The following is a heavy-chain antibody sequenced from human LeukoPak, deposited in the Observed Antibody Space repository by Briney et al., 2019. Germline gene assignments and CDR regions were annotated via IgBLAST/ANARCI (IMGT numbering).Heavy chain of an antibody. D-gene: IGHD2-15*01. V-gene: IGHV4-59*01. CDR1: GGSTSSYY. J-gene: IGHJ4*02. CDR3: ARVGSGHFDL. CDR2: IYYSGNT. Sequence: PSETLSLTCTVSGGSTSSYYWSLIRQPPGKGLEWIGYIYYSGNTNLNPSLKSRITMSIDTSKNQFSLNLSSVTAADTAVYYCARVGSGHFDLWGQGTLVTVSS.